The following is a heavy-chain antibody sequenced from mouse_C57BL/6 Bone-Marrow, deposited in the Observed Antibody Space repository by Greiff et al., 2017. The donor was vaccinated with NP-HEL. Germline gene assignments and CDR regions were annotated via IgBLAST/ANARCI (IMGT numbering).Heavy chain of an antibody. CDR3: ARERRWLRRGYWYFDV. Sequence: QVQLQQPGTDLVKPGTSVKLSCKSSGYTFTSYWMHWVKQRPGQGLEWIGYINPSNGGTNYTEKFKSKATLTVDKSSSTAYMQLSSLTSDDSAVYYCARERRWLRRGYWYFDVGDTGKTATVTS. CDR1: GYTFTSYW. D-gene: IGHD2-2*01. V-gene: IGHV1-53*01. CDR2: INPSNGGT. J-gene: IGHJ1*03.